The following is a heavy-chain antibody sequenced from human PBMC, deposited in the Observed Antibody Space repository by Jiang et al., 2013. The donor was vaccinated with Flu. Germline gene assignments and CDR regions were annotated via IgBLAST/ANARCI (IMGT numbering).Heavy chain of an antibody. CDR3: AHRGRSVAAVERYFDD. V-gene: IGHV2-70*12. D-gene: IGHD6-13*01. J-gene: IGHJ4*02. Sequence: YYSPSLKSRLTISKDTSKNQVALTMTNMDPVDTATYYCAHRGRSVAAVERYFDDWGQGTLVTVSS.